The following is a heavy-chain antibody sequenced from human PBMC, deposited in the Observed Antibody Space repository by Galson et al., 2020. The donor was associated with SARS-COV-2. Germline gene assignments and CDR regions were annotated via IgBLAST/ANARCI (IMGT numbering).Heavy chain of an antibody. V-gene: IGHV3-7*01. CDR1: GFTFSSYW. CDR2: IKQDGSEK. CDR3: ARDKSGYSSGWYGDY. J-gene: IGHJ4*02. D-gene: IGHD6-19*01. Sequence: TGGSLRLSCAASGFTFSSYWMSWVRQAPGKGLEWVANIKQDGSEKYYVDSVKGRFTISRDNAKNSLYLQMNSLRAEDTAVYYCARDKSGYSSGWYGDYWGQGTLVTVSS.